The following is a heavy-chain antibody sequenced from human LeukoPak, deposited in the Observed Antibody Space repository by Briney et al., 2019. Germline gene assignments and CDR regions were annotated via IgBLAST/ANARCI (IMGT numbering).Heavy chain of an antibody. V-gene: IGHV1-2*04. CDR3: AFSLGRLVLDY. Sequence: ASVKVSCKVSGYTLTELSMHWVRQAPGQGLEWMGWINPNSGGTNYAQKFQGWVTMTRDTSISTAYMELSSLRSEDTAVYYCAFSLGRLVLDYWGQGTLVTVSS. J-gene: IGHJ4*02. CDR1: GYTLTELS. CDR2: INPNSGGT. D-gene: IGHD6-19*01.